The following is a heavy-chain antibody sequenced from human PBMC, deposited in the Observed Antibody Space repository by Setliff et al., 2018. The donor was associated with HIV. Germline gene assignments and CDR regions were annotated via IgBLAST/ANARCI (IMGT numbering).Heavy chain of an antibody. J-gene: IGHJ3*01. CDR1: RYTFTGYY. CDR3: ARGGGSSAPDAFDV. Sequence: ASVKVSCKASRYTFTGYYIHWVRQAPGEGLEWMGWINPDTGDTNYAQKFQGWVTMTRDTSISTAYMELSRLRSDDTALYYCARGGGSSAPDAFDVWGQGTMVTVSS. V-gene: IGHV1-2*04. D-gene: IGHD1-26*01. CDR2: INPDTGDT.